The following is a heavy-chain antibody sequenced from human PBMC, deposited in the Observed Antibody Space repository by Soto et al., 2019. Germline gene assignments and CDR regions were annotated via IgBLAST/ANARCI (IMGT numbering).Heavy chain of an antibody. CDR2: IYYSGNT. J-gene: IGHJ4*02. D-gene: IGHD3-22*01. V-gene: IGHV4-31*03. CDR1: GGSISSGGYY. Sequence: SETLSLTCTVSGGSISSGGYYWSWIRQHPGKGLEWIGYIYYSGNTNYNPSLKSRVTISVDTSKNQFSLKLTSVTAADTAVYYCTKREDYYDSSVYYEDFDYWSQGTLVTVSS. CDR3: TKREDYYDSSVYYEDFDY.